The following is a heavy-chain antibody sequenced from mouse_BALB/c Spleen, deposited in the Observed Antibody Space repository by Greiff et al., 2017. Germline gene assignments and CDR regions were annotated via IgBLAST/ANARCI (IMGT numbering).Heavy chain of an antibody. CDR2: ILPGSGST. J-gene: IGHJ1*01. D-gene: IGHD1-1*01. CDR3: ARRGDYYGSRWYFDV. V-gene: IGHV1-9*01. Sequence: QVQLQQSGAELMKPGASVKISCKATGYTFSSYWIEWVKQRPGHGLEWIGEILPGSGSTNYNEKFKGKATFTADTSSNTAYMQLSSLTSEDSAVYYCARRGDYYGSRWYFDVWGAGTTVTVSS. CDR1: GYTFSSYW.